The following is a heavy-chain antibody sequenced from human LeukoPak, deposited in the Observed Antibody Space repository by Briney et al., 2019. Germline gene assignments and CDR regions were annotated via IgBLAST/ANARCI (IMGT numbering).Heavy chain of an antibody. Sequence: PGRSLRLSCAASGFSFRSYGMHWVRQAPGKGLEWVAVISYDGSNKYYADSVKGRFTISRDNSKNTLYLQMNSLRAEDTAVYYCARDGVVVAATPDYYYYGMDVWGKGTTVTVSS. J-gene: IGHJ6*04. V-gene: IGHV3-30*19. CDR3: ARDGVVVAATPDYYYYGMDV. CDR2: ISYDGSNK. CDR1: GFSFRSYG. D-gene: IGHD2-15*01.